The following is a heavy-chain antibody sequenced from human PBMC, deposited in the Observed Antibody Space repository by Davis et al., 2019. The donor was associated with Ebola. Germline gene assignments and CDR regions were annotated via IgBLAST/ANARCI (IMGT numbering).Heavy chain of an antibody. V-gene: IGHV4-39*01. J-gene: IGHJ6*02. Sequence: MPSETLSLTCTVSGGSISSSSYYWGWIRQPPGKGLEWIGSIYYSGSTYYNPSLKSRVTISVDTSKNQFSLKLSSVTAADTAVYYCARRTYSSSSRPFYYYYYGMDVWGQGTTVTVSS. CDR2: IYYSGST. D-gene: IGHD6-6*01. CDR1: GGSISSSSYY. CDR3: ARRTYSSSSRPFYYYYYGMDV.